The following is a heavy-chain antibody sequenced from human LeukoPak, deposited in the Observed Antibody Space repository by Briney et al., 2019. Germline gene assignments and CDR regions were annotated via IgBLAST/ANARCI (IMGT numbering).Heavy chain of an antibody. J-gene: IGHJ4*02. V-gene: IGHV4-59*01. D-gene: IGHD3-9*01. CDR1: DGSFSSYY. CDR2: IYYSGSS. CDR3: ARARHLRYFDWPRGYYFDY. Sequence: SETLSLTCTVSDGSFSSYYWSWIRQPPGKGLEWIGYIYYSGSSNYNPSLKSRVTISVDTSKNHFSLKLSSVTAADTAVYYCARARHLRYFDWPRGYYFDYWGQGTLVTVSS.